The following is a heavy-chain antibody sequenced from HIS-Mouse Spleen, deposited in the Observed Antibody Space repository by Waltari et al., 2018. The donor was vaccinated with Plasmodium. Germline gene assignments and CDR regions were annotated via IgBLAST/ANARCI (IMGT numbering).Heavy chain of an antibody. CDR3: AKVAQGTRDAFDI. CDR1: GFTFSSFG. J-gene: IGHJ3*02. V-gene: IGHV3-33*06. D-gene: IGHD2-8*01. Sequence: QVQLVASGGGVVQPGRSLRLSCAASGFTFSSFGMHWVRQAPGKGLEWVAVIWYDGSNKYYADSVKGRFTISRDNSKNTLYLQMNSLRAEDTAVYYCAKVAQGTRDAFDIWGQGTMVTVSS. CDR2: IWYDGSNK.